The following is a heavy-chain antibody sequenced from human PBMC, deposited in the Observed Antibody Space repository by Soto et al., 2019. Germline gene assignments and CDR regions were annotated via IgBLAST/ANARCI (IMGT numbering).Heavy chain of an antibody. CDR1: GGSLSSYY. V-gene: IGHV4-59*01. D-gene: IGHD5-18*01. J-gene: IGHJ4*02. CDR2: ISYSGTT. CDR3: AREGYNFGPFDY. Sequence: SETLSLTCTVSGGSLSSYYWSWIRRPPGMGLEWIASISYSGTTNYNSSLKSRVTISIDTSKNQFSLKLNSVTAADTAVYYCAREGYNFGPFDYWGQGALVTVSS.